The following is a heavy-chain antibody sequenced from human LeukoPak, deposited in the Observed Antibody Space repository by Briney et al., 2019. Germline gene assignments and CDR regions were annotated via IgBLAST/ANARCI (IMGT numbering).Heavy chain of an antibody. J-gene: IGHJ4*02. D-gene: IGHD3-22*01. CDR1: GYTFTSYD. Sequence: ASVKVSCKASGYTFTSYDINWVRQATGQGLEWMGWINTNTGNPTYAQGFTGRFVFSLDTSVSTAYLQISSLKAEDTAVYYCARGTYYYDSSGYGFDYWGQGTLVTVSS. V-gene: IGHV7-4-1*02. CDR2: INTNTGNP. CDR3: ARGTYYYDSSGYGFDY.